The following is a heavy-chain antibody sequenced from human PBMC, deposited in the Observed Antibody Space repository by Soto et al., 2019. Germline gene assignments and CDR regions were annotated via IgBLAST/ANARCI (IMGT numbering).Heavy chain of an antibody. CDR1: GFTFSSHW. CDR3: TREAGYCSRTSCYRRAFDS. CDR2: INTDGGIT. V-gene: IGHV3-74*01. Sequence: EVQLVESGGDLVQPGGSLRLSCAASGFTFSSHWMHWVRRVPGKGLVWVSHINTDGGITGYADSVKGRFTISRDNAKNTLYLKMNGLSVEDTSVYYCTREAGYCSRTSCYRRAFDSWGQGTMVTVSS. J-gene: IGHJ3*02. D-gene: IGHD2-2*01.